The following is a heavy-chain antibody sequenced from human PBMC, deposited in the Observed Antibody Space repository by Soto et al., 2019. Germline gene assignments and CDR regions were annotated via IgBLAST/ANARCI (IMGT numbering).Heavy chain of an antibody. V-gene: IGHV3-43*01. CDR2: ISWDGGST. CDR1: GFTFVDFT. Sequence: VCWAASGFTFVDFTMRRIRKDPGKGLEWVSLISWDGGSTYYADSVKGRFTISRDNSKNSLYLQMNSLRTEDTALYYCAKDISCSSTSCHRLPYYYYGMDVWGQGTTVTVSS. J-gene: IGHJ6*02. CDR3: AKDISCSSTSCHRLPYYYYGMDV. D-gene: IGHD2-2*01.